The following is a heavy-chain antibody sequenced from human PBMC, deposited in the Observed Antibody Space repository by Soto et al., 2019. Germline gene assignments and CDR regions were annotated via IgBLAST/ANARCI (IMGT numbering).Heavy chain of an antibody. V-gene: IGHV1-18*01. CDR1: GYSFTNYG. CDR3: ARGSAGALYDF. J-gene: IGHJ4*02. D-gene: IGHD6-13*01. Sequence: QVQLVQSGAEVRKPGASVNVSCKTSGYSFTNYGVAWVRQAPAQGLELVAWISGYNGYPKYTQKFQGRVTVTTDTSTRTGYMELRNLRSDDTAVYYCARGSAGALYDFWGQGTLVTVSS. CDR2: ISGYNGYP.